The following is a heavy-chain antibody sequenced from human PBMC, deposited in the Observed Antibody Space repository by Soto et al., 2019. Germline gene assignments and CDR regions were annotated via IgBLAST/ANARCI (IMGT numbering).Heavy chain of an antibody. D-gene: IGHD5-18*01. V-gene: IGHV3-30*18. CDR2: ISYDGSNK. J-gene: IGHJ4*02. CDR1: GFTFSSCG. CDR3: AKDIGYSCGYNDAGY. Sequence: QVQLVESGGGVVQPGRSLRLSCAASGFTFSSCGMHWVRQAPGKGLEWVAVISYDGSNKYYADSVKGRFTISRDNSKNTLSLEMNSLRAEDTAMYYCAKDIGYSCGYNDAGYWGQGTLVTVSS.